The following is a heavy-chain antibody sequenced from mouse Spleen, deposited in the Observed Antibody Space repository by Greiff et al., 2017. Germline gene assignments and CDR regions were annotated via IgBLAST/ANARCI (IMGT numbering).Heavy chain of an antibody. CDR1: GYTFTDYY. Sequence: VKLQESGAELARPGASVKLSCKASGYTFTDYYINWVKQRTGQGLEWIGEIYPGSGNTYYNEKFKGKATLTADKSSSTAYMQLSSLTSEDSAVYFCARQAYYGTYYAMDYWGQGTSVTVSS. CDR3: ARQAYYGTYYAMDY. D-gene: IGHD2-10*01. V-gene: IGHV1-77*01. J-gene: IGHJ4*01. CDR2: IYPGSGNT.